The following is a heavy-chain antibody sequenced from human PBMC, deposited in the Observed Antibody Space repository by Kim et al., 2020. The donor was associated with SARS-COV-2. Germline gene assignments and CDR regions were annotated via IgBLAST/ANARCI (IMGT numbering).Heavy chain of an antibody. CDR2: YSRYT. Sequence: YSRYTYYSPSLKSRVTISVDSSNNQFSLKLSSVTAADTAVYYCATLDIVDYWGQGTLVTVSS. J-gene: IGHJ4*02. D-gene: IGHD5-12*01. V-gene: IGHV4-39*01. CDR3: ATLDIVDY.